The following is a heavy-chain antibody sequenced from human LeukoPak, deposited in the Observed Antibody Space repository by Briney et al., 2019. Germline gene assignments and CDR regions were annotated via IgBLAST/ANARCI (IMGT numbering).Heavy chain of an antibody. D-gene: IGHD3-3*01. CDR2: IYYSGST. Sequence: SETLSLTCTVSGGSISSYYWSWIRQPPGKGLEWIGYIYYSGSTNYNPSPKSRVTISVDTSKNQFSLKLSSVTAADTAVYYCARVGDNFWSGYYRPYYYGMDVWGQGTTVTVSS. J-gene: IGHJ6*02. CDR3: ARVGDNFWSGYYRPYYYGMDV. V-gene: IGHV4-59*01. CDR1: GGSISSYY.